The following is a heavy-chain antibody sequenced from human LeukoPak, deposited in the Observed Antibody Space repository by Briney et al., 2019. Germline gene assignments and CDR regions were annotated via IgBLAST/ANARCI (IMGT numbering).Heavy chain of an antibody. V-gene: IGHV4-4*07. CDR3: ARSRCSSISCASRGAFDI. J-gene: IGHJ3*02. D-gene: IGHD2-2*01. Sequence: SETLSLTCNVSGGSISNYYWSWIRQPAGKGQELIGRIYTSGSTNYNPSLKSRVTMSVDTSKNQFSLKLSSVTAADTAVYYCARSRCSSISCASRGAFDIWGQGTMVTVSS. CDR2: IYTSGST. CDR1: GGSISNYY.